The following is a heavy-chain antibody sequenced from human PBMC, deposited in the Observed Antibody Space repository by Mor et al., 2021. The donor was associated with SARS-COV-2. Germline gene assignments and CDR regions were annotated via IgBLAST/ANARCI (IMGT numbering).Heavy chain of an antibody. J-gene: IGHJ4*02. Sequence: QAPGQRLEWMGWINAGNGFGKSSQKFQNRVTISTDTSTNTVYMEVRSLTSEDTAIYYCARNRLPATVLFDYWGQGTLVSVSS. CDR3: ARNRLPATVLFDY. D-gene: IGHD2-2*01. V-gene: IGHV1-3*01. CDR2: INAGNGFG.